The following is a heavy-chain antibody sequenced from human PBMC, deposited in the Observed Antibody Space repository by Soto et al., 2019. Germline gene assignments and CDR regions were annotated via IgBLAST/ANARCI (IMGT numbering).Heavy chain of an antibody. Sequence: ASVKVSCKXSGFTFSGFYLHWVRQAPGQGLEWMGWIKPNTDDTGYAQKFQGRVTLTWDTSSSAGYMDLSRLRSDDTAVYYCARSTYSLEGDGQHYYYGMDVWGQGTTVTVSS. D-gene: IGHD2-15*01. CDR3: ARSTYSLEGDGQHYYYGMDV. J-gene: IGHJ6*02. CDR2: IKPNTDDT. V-gene: IGHV1-2*02. CDR1: GFTFSGFY.